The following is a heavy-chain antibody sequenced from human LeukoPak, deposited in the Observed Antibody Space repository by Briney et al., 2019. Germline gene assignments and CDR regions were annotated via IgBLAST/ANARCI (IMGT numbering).Heavy chain of an antibody. CDR1: GGSFSGYY. V-gene: IGHV4-34*01. Sequence: SETLSLTCAVYGGSFSGYYWSWIRQPPGKGLEWIGEINHSGSTNYNPSLKSRVTISVDTPKNQFSLKLSSVTAADTAVYYCARGRRWLPFDYWGQGTLVTVSS. D-gene: IGHD5-24*01. J-gene: IGHJ4*02. CDR2: INHSGST. CDR3: ARGRRWLPFDY.